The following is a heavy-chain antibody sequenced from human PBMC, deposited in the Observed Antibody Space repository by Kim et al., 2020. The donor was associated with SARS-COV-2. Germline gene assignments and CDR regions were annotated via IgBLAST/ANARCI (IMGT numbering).Heavy chain of an antibody. V-gene: IGHV3-33*08. D-gene: IGHD3-16*01. CDR3: ARSGAYDYVWGSPPTGYFDY. Sequence: GGSLRLSCAASGFTFSSYGMHWVRQAPGKGLEWVAVIWYDGSNKYYADSVKGRFTISRDNSKNMLYLQMNSLRAEDTAVYYCARSGAYDYVWGSPPTGYFDYWGQGTLVTVSS. CDR2: IWYDGSNK. J-gene: IGHJ4*02. CDR1: GFTFSSYG.